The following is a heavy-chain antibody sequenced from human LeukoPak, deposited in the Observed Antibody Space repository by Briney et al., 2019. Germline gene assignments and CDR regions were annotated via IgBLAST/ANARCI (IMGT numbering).Heavy chain of an antibody. D-gene: IGHD6-19*01. Sequence: GGSLRLSCAASGFTFSSYDMHWVRQATGKGLEWVSAIGTAGDTYYPGSVKGRFTISRDNSKNTLYLQMNSLRAEDTAVYYCAKSPGIAVAGTGYFDYWGQGTLVTVSS. J-gene: IGHJ4*02. CDR1: GFTFSSYD. V-gene: IGHV3-13*01. CDR3: AKSPGIAVAGTGYFDY. CDR2: IGTAGDT.